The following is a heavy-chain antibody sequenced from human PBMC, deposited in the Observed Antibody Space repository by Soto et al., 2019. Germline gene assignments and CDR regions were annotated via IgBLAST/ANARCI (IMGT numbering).Heavy chain of an antibody. CDR3: ARGITLPTPLDY. J-gene: IGHJ4*02. D-gene: IGHD1-20*01. CDR2: IGSSSVTI. Sequence: PGGSLRLSCGASGFTLSNYVMNCVRQAPGKGLEWISCIGSSSVTIFHADSVKGRFTISRDSAKNSLYLQMNSLRAEDTAMYYCARGITLPTPLDYWGQGTLVTVSS. CDR1: GFTLSNYV. V-gene: IGHV3-48*01.